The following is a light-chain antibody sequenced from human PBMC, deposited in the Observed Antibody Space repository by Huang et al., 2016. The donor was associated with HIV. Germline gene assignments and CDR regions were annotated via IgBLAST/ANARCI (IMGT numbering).Light chain of an antibody. CDR3: QQYNRWPRT. V-gene: IGKV3-15*01. CDR2: DAS. Sequence: TQSPATLSVSPGERATLSCRASQGIANKLAGYQVKPGQAPRLLIFDASYRATDVPARFSGGGSDIDFTLTISDLQSEDSAVYYCQQYNRWPRTFGQGTEVEIK. J-gene: IGKJ2*01. CDR1: QGIANK.